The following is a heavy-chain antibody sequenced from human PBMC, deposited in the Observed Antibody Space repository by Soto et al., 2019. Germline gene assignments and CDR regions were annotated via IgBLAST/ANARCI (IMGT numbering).Heavy chain of an antibody. J-gene: IGHJ4*02. Sequence: PGGSLRLSCAASGFTFSSYSMNWVRQAPGKGLEWVSYISSSSTIYYADSVKGRFTISRDNAKNSLYLQMNSLRDEDTAVYYCARAPSAAGFRDWGQGTPVTVSS. CDR3: ARAPSAAGFRD. D-gene: IGHD6-13*01. V-gene: IGHV3-48*02. CDR1: GFTFSSYS. CDR2: ISSSSTI.